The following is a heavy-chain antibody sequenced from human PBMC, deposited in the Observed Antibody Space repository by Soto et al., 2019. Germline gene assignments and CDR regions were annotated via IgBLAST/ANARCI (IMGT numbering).Heavy chain of an antibody. J-gene: IGHJ4*02. Sequence: EVQLLESGGGLVQPGGSLRLSCAASGFTFSSYAMSWVRQAPGKGLEWVSAISGSGGSTYYADSVKGRFTISRDNFKNTLYLQMNSLRAEDTAVYYCASGGYDFWSGYYTNPPPCYFDYWGQGTLVTVSS. CDR3: ASGGYDFWSGYYTNPPPCYFDY. V-gene: IGHV3-23*01. CDR1: GFTFSSYA. D-gene: IGHD3-3*01. CDR2: ISGSGGST.